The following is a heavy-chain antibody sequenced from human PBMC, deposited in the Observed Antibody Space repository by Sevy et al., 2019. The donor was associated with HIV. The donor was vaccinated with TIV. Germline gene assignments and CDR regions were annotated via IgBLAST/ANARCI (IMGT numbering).Heavy chain of an antibody. Sequence: SGPTLVNPTQTLTLTCTFSGFSLDASGASVGWLRQPPGKALEWLSLIYWDDDKRYSPSLKTRLTITKGNSKNQVVLTMTNMDPVDTGTYYCAHRLSTSTTSLDPFDVWGQGTLVTVSS. V-gene: IGHV2-5*02. CDR3: AHRLSTSTTSLDPFDV. CDR1: GFSLDASGAS. CDR2: IYWDDDK. D-gene: IGHD3-3*02. J-gene: IGHJ3*01.